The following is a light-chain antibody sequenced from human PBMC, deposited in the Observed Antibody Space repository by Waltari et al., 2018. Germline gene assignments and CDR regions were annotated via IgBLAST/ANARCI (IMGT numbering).Light chain of an antibody. J-gene: IGLJ1*01. Sequence: QSALTQPPSASGSPGQSVTISCTGTSSDVGGYNYVSWYQQQPGKAPKPMIYEVSKPPSGGPDRFSVSKAGNTAALTVSGLQAEDEADYYCSVYAGSNNLGVFGTGTKVTVL. CDR2: EVS. V-gene: IGLV2-8*01. CDR1: SSDVGGYNY. CDR3: SVYAGSNNLGV.